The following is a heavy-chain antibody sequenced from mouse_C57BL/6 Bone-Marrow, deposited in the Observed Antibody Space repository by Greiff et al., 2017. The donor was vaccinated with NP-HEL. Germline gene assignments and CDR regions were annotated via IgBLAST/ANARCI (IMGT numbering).Heavy chain of an antibody. V-gene: IGHV1-5*01. Sequence: VQLQQSGTVLARPGASVKMSCKTSGYTFTSYWMHWVKQRPGQGLEWIGAIYPGNSDTSYNQKFKGKAKLTAVTSASTAYMELSSLTNEDSAVYYCTRPRYYGSSYGFAYWGQGTLVTVSA. J-gene: IGHJ3*01. CDR1: GYTFTSYW. D-gene: IGHD1-1*01. CDR2: IYPGNSDT. CDR3: TRPRYYGSSYGFAY.